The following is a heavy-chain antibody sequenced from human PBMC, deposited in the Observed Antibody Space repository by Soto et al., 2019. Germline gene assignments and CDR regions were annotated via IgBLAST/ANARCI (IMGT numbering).Heavy chain of an antibody. CDR3: VKGGASYTSCWYAN. V-gene: IGHV3-23*01. CDR2: IKDSGDST. CDR1: GFSFSNYA. J-gene: IGHJ4*02. D-gene: IGHD6-13*01. Sequence: DVELLESGGGLVQPEGSLTLSCAASGFSFSNYAMHWVRQAPGKGLEWVSTIKDSGDSTYYLDSVRGRFTISRDYSRNTLYLQMTSLRAEDTALYHCVKGGASYTSCWYANWGQGILVTVSS.